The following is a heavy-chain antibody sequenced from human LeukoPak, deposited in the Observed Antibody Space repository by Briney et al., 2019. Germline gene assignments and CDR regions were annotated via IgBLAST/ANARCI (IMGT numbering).Heavy chain of an antibody. CDR2: IHHSGNA. CDR3: TRVRQGSQSDY. CDR1: GDSISSGNYH. Sequence: SETLSLTCTVSGDSISSGNYHWAWIRQPPGKGLECIGSIHHSGNAYYNSSLESRVTISVDMSKNQFSLQLRSVTAADTAVYYCTRVRQGSQSDYWGQGTLVAVSS. J-gene: IGHJ4*02. V-gene: IGHV4-39*07.